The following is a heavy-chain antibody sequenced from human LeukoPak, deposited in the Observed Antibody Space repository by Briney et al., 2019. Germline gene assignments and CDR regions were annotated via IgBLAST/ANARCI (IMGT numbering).Heavy chain of an antibody. CDR1: GGSVSSGSYY. J-gene: IGHJ4*02. D-gene: IGHD2-8*02. CDR2: IYYSGST. CDR3: ARAFGATGGFDY. Sequence: PSETLSLTCTVSGGSVSSGSYYWSWIRQPPGKGLERIGYIYYSGSTNYNPSLKSRVTISVDTSKNQFSLKLSSVTAADTAVYYCARAFGATGGFDYWGQGTLVTVSS. V-gene: IGHV4-61*01.